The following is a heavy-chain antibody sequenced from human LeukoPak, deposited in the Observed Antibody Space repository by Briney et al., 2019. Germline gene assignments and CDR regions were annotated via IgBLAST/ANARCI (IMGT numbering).Heavy chain of an antibody. CDR2: IWYGGSNE. CDR1: GFTFSSYG. CDR3: AKALGGNYYYYMDV. J-gene: IGHJ6*03. V-gene: IGHV3-33*06. D-gene: IGHD3-16*01. Sequence: GGSLRLSCAASGFTFSSYGMHWVRQAPGKGLEWVAVIWYGGSNEYYADSVKGPFTISRDNSKNTLYLQMNSLRAEDTAVYYCAKALGGNYYYYMDVWGKGTTVTVSS.